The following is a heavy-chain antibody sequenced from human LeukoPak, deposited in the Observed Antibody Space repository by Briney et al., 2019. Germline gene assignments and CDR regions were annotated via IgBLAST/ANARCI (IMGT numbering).Heavy chain of an antibody. J-gene: IGHJ4*02. CDR3: ARDLDWSTDY. CDR2: ISYDGSNK. CDR1: GFTFSSYS. V-gene: IGHV3-30*01. Sequence: PGGSLRLSCAASGFTFSSYSMHWVRQAPGKGLEWVAVISYDGSNKYYADTVKGRFTISRNNSKNTLYMQMNSMRAEDTAVYFCARDLDWSTDYWGQGTLVTVSS. D-gene: IGHD3-9*01.